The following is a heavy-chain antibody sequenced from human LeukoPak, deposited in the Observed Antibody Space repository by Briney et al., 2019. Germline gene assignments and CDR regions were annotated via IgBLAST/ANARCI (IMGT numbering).Heavy chain of an antibody. Sequence: GGSLRLSCAASGFTYTSHWMHWVRQAPGKGLVWVSHINSDGSSTSYADSVKGRFTISRDNAKSTLYLQMNSLRAEDTAVYYCARGGYYSSGSYYYWGQGTLVTVSS. D-gene: IGHD3-10*01. CDR3: ARGGYYSSGSYYY. J-gene: IGHJ4*02. CDR1: GFTYTSHW. V-gene: IGHV3-74*01. CDR2: INSDGSST.